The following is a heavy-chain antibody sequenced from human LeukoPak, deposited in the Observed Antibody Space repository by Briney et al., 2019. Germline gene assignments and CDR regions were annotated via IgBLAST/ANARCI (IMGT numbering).Heavy chain of an antibody. V-gene: IGHV5-51*01. CDR3: ARQITDQSSGYDSIDY. CDR1: GYRFTTYW. D-gene: IGHD5-12*01. J-gene: IGHJ4*02. Sequence: GESLKISCKASGYRFTTYWIGWVRQMPAKGLECMGIIYPGDSDTRYSPSFEGQVTISADKSITTAYLQWSSLKASDTAMYYCARQITDQSSGYDSIDYWGQGTLVTVSS. CDR2: IYPGDSDT.